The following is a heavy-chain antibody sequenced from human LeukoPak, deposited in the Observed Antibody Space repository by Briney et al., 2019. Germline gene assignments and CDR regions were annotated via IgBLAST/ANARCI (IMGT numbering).Heavy chain of an antibody. CDR2: INAGNGNT. J-gene: IGHJ6*02. Sequence: ASVKVSCKASGYTFTSYAMHWVRQAPGQRLEWMGWINAGNGNTKYSQKFQGRVTITRDTSAGTAYMELSSLRSEDTAVYYCARIQLWDYYYGMDVWGQGTTVTVSS. D-gene: IGHD5-18*01. V-gene: IGHV1-3*01. CDR3: ARIQLWDYYYGMDV. CDR1: GYTFTSYA.